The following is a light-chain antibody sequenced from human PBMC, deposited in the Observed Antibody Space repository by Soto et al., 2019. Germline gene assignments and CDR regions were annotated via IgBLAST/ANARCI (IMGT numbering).Light chain of an antibody. J-gene: IGLJ2*01. V-gene: IGLV1-47*01. CDR2: RND. CDR1: SSNIGSNL. CDR3: ATWHAGLGVV. Sequence: QSVLTQPPSASGTPGQRITISCSGSSSNIGSNLVSWYLQLPGTAPKLLISRNDHRPSGVPDRFSGSKSGTSASLAISGLQSQDEADYYCATWHAGLGVVFGGGTKLTVL.